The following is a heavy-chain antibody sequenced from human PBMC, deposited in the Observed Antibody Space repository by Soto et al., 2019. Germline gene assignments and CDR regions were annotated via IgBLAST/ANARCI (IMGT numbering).Heavy chain of an antibody. CDR1: GYXFTSYW. CDR3: ARHPGYSYECDY. CDR2: IYPGDSDT. J-gene: IGHJ4*02. Sequence: PXEXLKISCKCSGYXFTSYWLGWVRHMPGKGLEWIGIIYPGDSDTRYSPSFQGHVTISADKSISTAYLQLSSLKASDNAMYYCARHPGYSYECDYWGQGTLFTVSS. V-gene: IGHV5-51*01. D-gene: IGHD5-18*01.